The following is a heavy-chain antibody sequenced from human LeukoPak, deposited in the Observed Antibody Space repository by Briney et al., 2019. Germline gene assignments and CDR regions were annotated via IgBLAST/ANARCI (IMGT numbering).Heavy chain of an antibody. V-gene: IGHV2-70*01. CDR1: GFSLSTSGMC. D-gene: IGHD6-13*01. Sequence: SGPTLVNPTQPLTLTYTFSGFSLSTSGMCVSWIRQPPGKALEWLALIDWDDDKYYSTSLKTRLTISKDTSKNQVVLTMTNMDPVDTATYYCARIRYSSSWYDAFDIWGQGTMVTVSS. CDR2: IDWDDDK. J-gene: IGHJ3*02. CDR3: ARIRYSSSWYDAFDI.